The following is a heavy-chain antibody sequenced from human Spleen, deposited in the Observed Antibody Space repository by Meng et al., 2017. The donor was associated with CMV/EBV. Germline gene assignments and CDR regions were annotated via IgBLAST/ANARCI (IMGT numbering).Heavy chain of an antibody. CDR2: ISAYNGNT. V-gene: IGHV1-18*01. CDR3: ARENGELLPEVY. D-gene: IGHD1-26*01. Sequence: CKTSAGTLPSYGINWVRQAPGQGLEWMGWISAYNGNTNYAQKLQGRVTMTTDTSTSTAYMELRSLRSDDTAVYYCARENGELLPEVYWGQGTLVTVSS. CDR1: AGTLPSYG. J-gene: IGHJ4*02.